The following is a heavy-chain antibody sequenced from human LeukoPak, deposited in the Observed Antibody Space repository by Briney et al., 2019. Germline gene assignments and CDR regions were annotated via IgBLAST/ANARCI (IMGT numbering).Heavy chain of an antibody. Sequence: GGSLRLSCAASGFTFSSYAMSWVRPAPGKGLEWVSTISGSGGSTYYADSVKGRFTISRDNSKNTLYLQMNSLRAEDTAVYYCAKADRYSSSWYVFQHWGQGTLVTVSS. CDR1: GFTFSSYA. V-gene: IGHV3-23*01. J-gene: IGHJ1*01. CDR3: AKADRYSSSWYVFQH. D-gene: IGHD6-13*01. CDR2: ISGSGGST.